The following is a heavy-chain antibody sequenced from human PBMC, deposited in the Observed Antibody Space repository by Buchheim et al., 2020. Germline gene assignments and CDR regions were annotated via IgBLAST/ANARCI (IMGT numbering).Heavy chain of an antibody. CDR1: GFTFSNIF. Sequence: QGQLVESGGGLVKPGGSLRLSCAASGFTFSNIFMGWVRQAPGKGLELFSYIDDGTTIIYYGDSVKGRFTISVDNAKNSVYLQMDSLRAEDTAVYYCACPELYGMDVWGQGTT. D-gene: IGHD3-10*01. V-gene: IGHV3-11*01. CDR2: IDDGTTII. J-gene: IGHJ6*02. CDR3: ACPELYGMDV.